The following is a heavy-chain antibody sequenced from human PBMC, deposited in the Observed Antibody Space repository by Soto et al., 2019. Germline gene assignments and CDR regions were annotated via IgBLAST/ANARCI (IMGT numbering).Heavy chain of an antibody. CDR1: GASISSGNYY. CDR2: IYYTGST. J-gene: IGHJ4*02. V-gene: IGHV4-31*03. CDR3: ARGREEAGGPFDY. D-gene: IGHD3-10*01. Sequence: QVQLQESGPGLVKPSQTLSLTCSVSGASISSGNYYWSWIRQHPGKGLEWIGYIYYTGSTYYNPSLRSRNTISEDMSKNHFSLRLSSVTAADTAVYYCARGREEAGGPFDYGGQGNLVTVSS.